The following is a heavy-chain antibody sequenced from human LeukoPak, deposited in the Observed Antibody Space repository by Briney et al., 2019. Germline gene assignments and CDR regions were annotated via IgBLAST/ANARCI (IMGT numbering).Heavy chain of an antibody. CDR1: GFTFSSYW. V-gene: IGHV3-74*01. J-gene: IGHJ5*02. Sequence: GGSLRLSCAASGFTFSSYWMHWVRQAPGKGLVWVSRINSDGSSTSYVDSVKGRFTISRDNAKNTLYLQMNSLRAEDTAVYYCARDRDSGSYPHGGGFDPWGQGTLVTVSS. D-gene: IGHD1-26*01. CDR3: ARDRDSGSYPHGGGFDP. CDR2: INSDGSST.